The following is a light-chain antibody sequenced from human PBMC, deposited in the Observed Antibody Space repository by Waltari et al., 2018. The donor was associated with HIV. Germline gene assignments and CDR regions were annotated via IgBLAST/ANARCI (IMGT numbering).Light chain of an antibody. V-gene: IGKV2-28*01. Sequence: DIVMTRSPLSLPVTPGGPASISCRSSQSLLHSNGYNYLDWYLQKPGQSPQLLIYLGFNRASGVPDRFSGTGSGTDFTLKISRVEAEDVGVYYCMQALQTPLTFGPGTKVDIE. J-gene: IGKJ3*01. CDR3: MQALQTPLT. CDR2: LGF. CDR1: QSLLHSNGYNY.